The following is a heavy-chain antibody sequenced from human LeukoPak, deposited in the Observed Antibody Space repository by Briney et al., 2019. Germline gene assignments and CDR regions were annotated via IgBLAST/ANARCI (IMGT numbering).Heavy chain of an antibody. CDR3: AKGIVVVPTANFYYFYGMDV. CDR2: ISYDGSDK. V-gene: IGHV3-30*18. Sequence: GGSLRLSCAASGFIFSSYSMNWVRQAPGKGLEWVAVISYDGSDKYYPDSVKGRFTISRDNSKNTLYLQMNNLRTEDTAVYYCAKGIVVVPTANFYYFYGMDVWGQGTTVTVTS. CDR1: GFIFSSYS. J-gene: IGHJ6*02. D-gene: IGHD2-2*01.